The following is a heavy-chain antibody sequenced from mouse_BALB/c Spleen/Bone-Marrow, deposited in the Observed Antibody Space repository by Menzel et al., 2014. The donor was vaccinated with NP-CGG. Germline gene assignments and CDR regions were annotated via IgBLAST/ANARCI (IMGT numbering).Heavy chain of an antibody. Sequence: EVHLVESGGGLVQPGGSLKLSCAPSGFTFSGYYMYWVRQTPEKRLEWVAYITRGGGSTYYPDIVKGRFTISRDNAKNTLYLQMSRLKSEGTAMYYCARQLAYAMDYWGQGTSVTVSS. CDR1: GFTFSGYY. V-gene: IGHV5-12*01. CDR2: ITRGGGST. CDR3: ARQLAYAMDY. D-gene: IGHD4-1*01. J-gene: IGHJ4*01.